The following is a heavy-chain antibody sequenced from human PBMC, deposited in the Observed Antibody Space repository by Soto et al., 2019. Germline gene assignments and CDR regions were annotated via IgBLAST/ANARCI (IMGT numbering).Heavy chain of an antibody. CDR3: AKDHDFWSGYPLDY. Sequence: PGGSLRLSCSASGFIFSTFGMFWVRQAPGQGLEYVSAIFYSGSGSYYADPVRGRFTVSRDNSKNMFYLQMSSLRVEDTAVYYCAKDHDFWSGYPLDYWGQGTLVTVSS. CDR2: IFYSGSGS. V-gene: IGHV3-64D*06. CDR1: GFIFSTFG. J-gene: IGHJ4*02. D-gene: IGHD3-3*01.